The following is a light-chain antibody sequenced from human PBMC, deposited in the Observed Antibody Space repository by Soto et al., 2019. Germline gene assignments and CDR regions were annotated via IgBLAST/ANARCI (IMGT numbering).Light chain of an antibody. CDR3: QQTYSPPAT. Sequence: DSRMTQSPSSLSASVGDSVTITCRASESIGTHLNWYQQHPGKAPNTLIYEASNLQSGVPSRFSGSGSGTDFTLTISDLQPDDSATYYCQQTYSPPATCGQGTNVETK. V-gene: IGKV1-39*01. CDR1: ESIGTH. J-gene: IGKJ1*01. CDR2: EAS.